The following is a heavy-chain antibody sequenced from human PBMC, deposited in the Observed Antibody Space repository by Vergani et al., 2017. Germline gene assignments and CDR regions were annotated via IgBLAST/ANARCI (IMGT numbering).Heavy chain of an antibody. CDR3: AKGIVVPAAILINIYYGMDV. CDR2: IYYSGST. CDR1: GGSISSYY. D-gene: IGHD2-2*02. V-gene: IGHV4-59*01. J-gene: IGHJ6*02. Sequence: QVQLQESGPGLVKPSETLSLTCTVSGGSISSYYWSWIRQPPGKGLEWIGYIYYSGSTNYNPSLKSRVTISVDTSKNQFSLKLSSVTAADTAVYYCAKGIVVPAAILINIYYGMDVWGQGTTVTVSS.